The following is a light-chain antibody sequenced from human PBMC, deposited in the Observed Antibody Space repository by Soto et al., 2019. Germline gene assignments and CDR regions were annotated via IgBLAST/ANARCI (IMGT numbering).Light chain of an antibody. V-gene: IGLV2-14*01. CDR3: SSYTSSNTLNV. CDR1: SSDVGGYNY. J-gene: IGLJ1*01. CDR2: EVS. Sequence: QSVLTQPASVSGSPGQSITISCTGTSSDVGGYNYVSWYQQHPGKAPKLMIYEVSNRPSGVSYRFSGSKSGITASLTISGLQAEDEADYYCSSYTSSNTLNVFGTGTKV.